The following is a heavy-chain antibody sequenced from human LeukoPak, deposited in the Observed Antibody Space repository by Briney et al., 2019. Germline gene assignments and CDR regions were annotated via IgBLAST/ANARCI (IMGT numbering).Heavy chain of an antibody. CDR1: GGSISSGSYY. CDR3: ARDRPMVQIDY. J-gene: IGHJ4*02. CDR2: IYTSGST. D-gene: IGHD3-10*01. V-gene: IGHV4-61*02. Sequence: SETLSLTCTVSGGSISSGSYYWSWIRQPAGKGLEWIGRIYTSGSTNYNPSLKSRVTISVDTSKNQFSLKLSSVTAADTAVYYCARDRPMVQIDYWGQGTLVTVSS.